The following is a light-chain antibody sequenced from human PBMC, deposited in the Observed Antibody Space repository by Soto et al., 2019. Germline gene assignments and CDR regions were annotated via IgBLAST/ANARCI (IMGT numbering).Light chain of an antibody. CDR1: QTVRNNY. CDR2: DAS. J-gene: IGKJ4*01. CDR3: QQFSSYPLT. Sequence: EFVLTQSPGTPSXAXGXRATLXCRASQTVRNNYLAWYQQKPGQAPRLLIYDASSRATGIPDRFSGGGSGTDFTLTISRLEPEDFAVYYCQQFSSYPLTFGGGTKVAIK. V-gene: IGKV3-20*01.